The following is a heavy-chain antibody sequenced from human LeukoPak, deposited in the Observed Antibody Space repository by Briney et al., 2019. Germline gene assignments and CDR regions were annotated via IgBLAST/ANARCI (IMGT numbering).Heavy chain of an antibody. J-gene: IGHJ5*02. Sequence: SETLSLTCTVSGDSISSSHYHWDWIRQPPGKGLEWIGSIYYSGNTYSNPSLKSRVTISVDTSKNRFSLRLSSVTAADTAVYYCASGLYTAGQENNWFDPWGQGTLVTVSS. D-gene: IGHD2-2*02. CDR2: IYYSGNT. CDR3: ASGLYTAGQENNWFDP. CDR1: GDSISSSHYH. V-gene: IGHV4-39*02.